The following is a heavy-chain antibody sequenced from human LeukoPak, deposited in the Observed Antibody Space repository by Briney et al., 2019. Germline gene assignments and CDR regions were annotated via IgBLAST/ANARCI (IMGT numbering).Heavy chain of an antibody. CDR3: ARTTTTFDD. J-gene: IGHJ4*02. CDR1: GGSISSYY. CDR2: VSYVGST. D-gene: IGHD4-11*01. V-gene: IGHV4-59*01. Sequence: SETLSLTCTVSGGSISSYYWSWVRQPPGKGLEWIGYVSYVGSTNYSPSLKSRVTISLYTSKNQYSLNLSSVTTADTAVYYCARTTTTFDDWGQGTLVTVSS.